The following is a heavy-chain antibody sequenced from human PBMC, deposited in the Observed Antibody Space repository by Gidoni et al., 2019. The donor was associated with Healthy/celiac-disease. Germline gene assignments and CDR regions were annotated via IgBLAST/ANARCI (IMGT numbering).Heavy chain of an antibody. Sequence: QVQLVESGGVVVQPGWSLRLSCAASGFTFSSYAMHWVRQAPGKGLEWVAVISYDGSNKYYADSVKGRFTISRDNSKNTLYLQMNSLRAEDTAVYYCARDGYGDYGEIDYWGQGTLVTVSS. D-gene: IGHD4-17*01. V-gene: IGHV3-30-3*01. CDR2: ISYDGSNK. CDR1: GFTFSSYA. CDR3: ARDGYGDYGEIDY. J-gene: IGHJ4*02.